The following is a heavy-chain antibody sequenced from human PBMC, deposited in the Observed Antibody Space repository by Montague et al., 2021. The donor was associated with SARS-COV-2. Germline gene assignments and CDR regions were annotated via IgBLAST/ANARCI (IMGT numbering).Heavy chain of an antibody. CDR1: GGSISSSNYY. V-gene: IGHV4-39*07. CDR2: MYYSGST. CDR3: ARDDIVLQGVTKGMDV. Sequence: SETLSLTCTVSGGSISSSNYYWGWIRQPPGKGLEWTGNMYYSGSTYYNPSLKSRVTISIDTSKNQFSLKLSSVTAADTAAYYCARDDIVLQGVTKGMDVWGQGTTVTVSS. D-gene: IGHD3-10*01. J-gene: IGHJ6*02.